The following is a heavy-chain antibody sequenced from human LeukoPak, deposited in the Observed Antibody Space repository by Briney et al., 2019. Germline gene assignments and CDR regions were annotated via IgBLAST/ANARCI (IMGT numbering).Heavy chain of an antibody. CDR2: IYPGDSDT. Sequence: GASLKISCKASGYTFTGDWIGWVRQMPGKGLEWMGIIYPGDSDTKYNAPFQGQVTISADKPISTAYLQWGSLKASDTATYYCARPALYCSSTVCPPYMDVWGKGTTVTVSS. D-gene: IGHD2-2*01. V-gene: IGHV5-51*01. J-gene: IGHJ6*03. CDR3: ARPALYCSSTVCPPYMDV. CDR1: GYTFTGDW.